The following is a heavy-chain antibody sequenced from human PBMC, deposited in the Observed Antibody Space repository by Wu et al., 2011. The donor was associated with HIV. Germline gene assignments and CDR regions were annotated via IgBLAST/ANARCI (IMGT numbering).Heavy chain of an antibody. Sequence: QVQLVQSGAEVKKPGSSVKVSCKASGGTFSSYGISWVRQAPGQGLDWMGRIIPILGTANYAQKFQGRVTITADKSTSTAYMELSSLRSEDTAVYYCARAYSSAAGQFDYWGQGTLVTVSS. D-gene: IGHD6-25*01. V-gene: IGHV1-69*04. CDR1: GGTFSSYG. CDR2: IIPILGTA. CDR3: ARAYSSAAGQFDY. J-gene: IGHJ4*02.